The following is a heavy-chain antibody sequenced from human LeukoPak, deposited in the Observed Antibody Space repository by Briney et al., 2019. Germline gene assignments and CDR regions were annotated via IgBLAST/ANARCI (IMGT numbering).Heavy chain of an antibody. D-gene: IGHD2-2*01. Sequence: SETLSLTCTVSGGSISSYYWSWIRQPPGKGLEWIGYIYYSGSTNYKPSLKSRVTISVDTSKNQFSLKLSSVTAADTAVYYCASYAKDIVVLPAASIYWYFDLWGRGTLVTVSS. CDR3: ASYAKDIVVLPAASIYWYFDL. CDR1: GGSISSYY. V-gene: IGHV4-59*12. CDR2: IYYSGST. J-gene: IGHJ2*01.